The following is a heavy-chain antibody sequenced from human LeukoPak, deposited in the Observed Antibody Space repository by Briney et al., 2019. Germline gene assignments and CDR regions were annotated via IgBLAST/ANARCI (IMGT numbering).Heavy chain of an antibody. V-gene: IGHV3-23*01. D-gene: IGHD3-22*01. CDR3: AKVQYYYDSSGSFDY. CDR1: GFTSSSYA. J-gene: IGHJ4*02. Sequence: GGSLRLSCAASGFTSSSYAMSWVRQAPGKGLEWVSAISGSGGSTYYADSVKGRFTISRDNSKNTLYLQMNSLRAEDTAVYYCAKVQYYYDSSGSFDYWGQGTLVTVSS. CDR2: ISGSGGST.